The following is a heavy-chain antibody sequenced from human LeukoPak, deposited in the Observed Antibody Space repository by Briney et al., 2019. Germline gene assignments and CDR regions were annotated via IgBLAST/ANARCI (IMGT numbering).Heavy chain of an antibody. CDR3: ARESGSSHFDY. V-gene: IGHV4-59*01. D-gene: IGHD1-26*01. CDR2: IYYSGST. CDR1: GGSISSYY. J-gene: IGHJ4*02. Sequence: PSETLSLTCTVSGGSISSYYWSWIRQPPGKGLEWIGYIYYSGSTNYNPSLKSRVTISVDTSKNQFSLKLSSVTAADTAVYYCARESGSSHFDYWGQGTLVTVSS.